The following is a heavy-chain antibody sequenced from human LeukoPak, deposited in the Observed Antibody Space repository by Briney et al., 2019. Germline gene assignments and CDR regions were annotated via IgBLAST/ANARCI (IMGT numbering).Heavy chain of an antibody. D-gene: IGHD3-3*01. CDR1: GGSISSYY. CDR3: ARVYYDFWSGYYRSDYGMDV. J-gene: IGHJ6*02. Sequence: SETLSLTCTVSGGSISSYYRSWIRQPPGKGLEWIGYIYYSGSTNYNPSLKSRVTISVDTSKNQFSLKLSSVTAADTAVYYCARVYYDFWSGYYRSDYGMDVWGQGTTVTVSS. V-gene: IGHV4-59*01. CDR2: IYYSGST.